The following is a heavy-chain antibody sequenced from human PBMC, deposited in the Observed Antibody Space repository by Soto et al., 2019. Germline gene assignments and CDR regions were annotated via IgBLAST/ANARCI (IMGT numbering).Heavy chain of an antibody. CDR1: GFTFCRAW. CDR3: RWALACSSNSCIDY. CDR2: IKSKTDAGTT. Sequence: GGSLGLFCAASGFTFCRAWLGWVRQAPGKGLEWVGRIKSKTDAGTTDYAAPVKGRFTISRDDSENTLYLQMNSLKTKDTDVYYCRWALACSSNSCIDYCGQLTLVTIS. D-gene: IGHD2-2*01. J-gene: IGHJ4*02. V-gene: IGHV3-15*01.